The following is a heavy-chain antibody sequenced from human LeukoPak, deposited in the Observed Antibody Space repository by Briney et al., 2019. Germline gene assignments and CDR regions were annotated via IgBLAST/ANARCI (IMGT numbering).Heavy chain of an antibody. D-gene: IGHD6-13*01. CDR2: IYSGGST. CDR1: GFTFGDYA. J-gene: IGHJ4*02. V-gene: IGHV3-53*01. Sequence: PGGSLRLSCTASGFTFGDYALTWVRQAPGKGLEWVSIIYSGGSTSYADSVKGRFIISRDSSKNTLYLQMNSLRAEDTAVYYCARRSPIAGAGPRRLEDWGQGTLVSVSS. CDR3: ARRSPIAGAGPRRLED.